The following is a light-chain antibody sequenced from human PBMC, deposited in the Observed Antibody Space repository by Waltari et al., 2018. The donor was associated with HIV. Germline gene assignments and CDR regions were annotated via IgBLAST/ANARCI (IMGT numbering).Light chain of an antibody. CDR3: MQALQTPLYT. CDR1: QSLLHSNGYNY. Sequence: DIVLTQYPLSLPVTADEPASISFRSSQSLLHSNGYNYLDWYLQKPGQSPQPLIYLGSNRASGVPDRFSGSGSGTDFTLKISRVEAEDVGVYYCMQALQTPLYTFGQGTKLEIK. V-gene: IGKV2-28*01. J-gene: IGKJ2*01. CDR2: LGS.